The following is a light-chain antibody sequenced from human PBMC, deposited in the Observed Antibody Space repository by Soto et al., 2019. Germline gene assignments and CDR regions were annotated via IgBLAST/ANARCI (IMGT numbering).Light chain of an antibody. J-gene: IGKJ1*01. CDR1: QSLVHSSGNTY. Sequence: VLMTQSPLSLPVTLGQPASISCRSSQSLVHSSGNTYLNWFLQRPGHSPRRLIYQVSNRDSGVPDRFSGSGSGIDFTLKISRVEADDVGVYYCMQGTYCPWTFGQGTKVDIK. V-gene: IGKV2-30*02. CDR3: MQGTYCPWT. CDR2: QVS.